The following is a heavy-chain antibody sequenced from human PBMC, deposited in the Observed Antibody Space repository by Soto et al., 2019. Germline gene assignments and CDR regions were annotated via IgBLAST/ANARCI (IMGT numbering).Heavy chain of an antibody. CDR3: ARGEAGYGDYVGWYYFDY. CDR1: GYTFTSYD. D-gene: IGHD4-17*01. V-gene: IGHV1-8*01. J-gene: IGHJ4*02. CDR2: MNPNSGNT. Sequence: ASVKVSCRASGYTFTSYDINWVRQATGQGLEWMGWMNPNSGNTGYAQKFQGRVTMTRNTSISTAYMELSSLRSEDTAVYYCARGEAGYGDYVGWYYFDYSGQGTLVTVSS.